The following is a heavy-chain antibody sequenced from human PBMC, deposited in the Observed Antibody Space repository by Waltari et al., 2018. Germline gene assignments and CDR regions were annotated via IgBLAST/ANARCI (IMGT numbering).Heavy chain of an antibody. V-gene: IGHV3-53*01. J-gene: IGHJ4*02. Sequence: VQLQQWGAGLLKPSETLSLTCAVYGGSFSGYYMSWVRQAPGKGLEWVSVIYSGGSTYYADSVKGRFTISRDNSKNTLYLQMNSLRAEDTAVYYCAEALNWNDGLDYWGQGTLVTVSS. CDR1: GGSFSGYY. CDR2: IYSGGST. D-gene: IGHD1-1*01. CDR3: AEALNWNDGLDY.